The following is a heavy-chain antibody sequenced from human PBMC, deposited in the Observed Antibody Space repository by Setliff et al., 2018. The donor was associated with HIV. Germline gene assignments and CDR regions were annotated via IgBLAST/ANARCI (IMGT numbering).Heavy chain of an antibody. CDR2: INAGDDNT. CDR1: GYTFSTNA. D-gene: IGHD6-19*01. Sequence: GASVKVSCKAFGYTFSTNANHWVRQAPGQRLEWMGYINAGDDNTRYSEKFQGRVTITRDKSANTAYMELSSLRSEDTAVYYCARGSCSGCYLSDYWGLGTLVTVSS. V-gene: IGHV1-3*01. J-gene: IGHJ4*02. CDR3: ARGSCSGCYLSDY.